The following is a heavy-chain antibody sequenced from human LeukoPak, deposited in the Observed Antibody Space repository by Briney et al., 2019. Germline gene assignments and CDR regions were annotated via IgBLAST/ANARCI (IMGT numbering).Heavy chain of an antibody. Sequence: SETLSLTRAVYGGSFSGYYWSWIRQPPGKGLEWIGEINHSGSTNYNPSLKSRVTISVDTSKNQFSLKLSSVTAADTAVYYCARHRVLLWFGERWWFDPWGQGTLVTVSS. CDR3: ARHRVLLWFGERWWFDP. D-gene: IGHD3-10*01. CDR1: GGSFSGYY. J-gene: IGHJ5*02. V-gene: IGHV4-34*01. CDR2: INHSGST.